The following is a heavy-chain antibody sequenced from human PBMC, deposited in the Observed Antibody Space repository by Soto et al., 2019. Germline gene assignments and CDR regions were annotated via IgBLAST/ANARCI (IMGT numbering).Heavy chain of an antibody. J-gene: IGHJ4*02. CDR1: GFTFSSYA. D-gene: IGHD6-13*01. CDR3: AKTMGDSSSLFDY. V-gene: IGHV3-23*01. CDR2: ISGSGDVT. Sequence: LRLSCAASGFTFSSYAMSWVRQAPGRGLEWVSGISGSGDVTYYADSVKGRFTISRDNSKNTLHLQMHSLRAEDTAVYYCAKTMGDSSSLFDYWGQGTLVTSPQ.